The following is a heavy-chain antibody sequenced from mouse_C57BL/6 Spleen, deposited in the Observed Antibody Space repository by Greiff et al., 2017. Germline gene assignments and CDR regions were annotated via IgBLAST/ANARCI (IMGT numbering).Heavy chain of an antibody. CDR3: TSGGLYYGNSHYFDY. CDR2: IDPETGGT. CDR1: GYTFTDYE. J-gene: IGHJ2*01. V-gene: IGHV1-15*01. D-gene: IGHD2-1*01. Sequence: QVQLQQSGAELVRPGASVTLSCKASGYTFTDYEMHWVKQTPVHGLEWIGAIDPETGGTAYNQKFKGKAILTADKSSSTAYMELRSLTSEDSAVYYCTSGGLYYGNSHYFDYWGQGTTLTVSS.